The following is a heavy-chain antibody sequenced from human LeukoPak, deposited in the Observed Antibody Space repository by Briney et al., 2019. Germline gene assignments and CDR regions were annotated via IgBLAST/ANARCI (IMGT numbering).Heavy chain of an antibody. V-gene: IGHV3-21*01. Sequence: GGSLRLSCAASGFTFSSYSMNWVRQAPGKGLEWVSSISSSSSYIYYADSVRGRFTISRDNAKNSLYLQMNSLRAEDTAVYYCARDPGAARHNYFDYWGQGTLVTVSS. CDR3: ARDPGAARHNYFDY. CDR1: GFTFSSYS. CDR2: ISSSSSYI. D-gene: IGHD6-6*01. J-gene: IGHJ4*02.